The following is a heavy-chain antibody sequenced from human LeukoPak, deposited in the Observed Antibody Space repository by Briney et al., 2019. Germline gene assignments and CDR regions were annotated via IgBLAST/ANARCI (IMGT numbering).Heavy chain of an antibody. CDR3: ARAAYYYDSSGYNDAFDI. CDR1: GGSISSSYSY. Sequence: SETLSLTCTVSGGSISSSYSYWSWIRQPAGKGLEWIGRIYTSGSTNYNPSLKSRVTMSVDTSKNQFSLKLSSVTAADTAVYYCARAAYYYDSSGYNDAFDIWGQGTMVTVSS. J-gene: IGHJ3*02. D-gene: IGHD3-22*01. V-gene: IGHV4-61*02. CDR2: IYTSGST.